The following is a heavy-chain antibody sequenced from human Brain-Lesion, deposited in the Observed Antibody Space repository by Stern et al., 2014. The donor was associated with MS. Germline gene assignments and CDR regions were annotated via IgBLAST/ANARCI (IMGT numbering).Heavy chain of an antibody. V-gene: IGHV4-4*02. CDR1: GGSISSSHW. CDR2: IYHSGIA. Sequence: QLQLQESGPGLVKPSGTLSLTCAVSGGSISSSHWWTWVRQPPGKGLEWIGEIYHSGIANYNPPLTSRVTLSVDKSKNQFSLKLNSVTAADTAIYFCARYDDSSGYSQVGGLDSWGQGTLVSVSS. CDR3: ARYDDSSGYSQVGGLDS. J-gene: IGHJ4*02. D-gene: IGHD3-22*01.